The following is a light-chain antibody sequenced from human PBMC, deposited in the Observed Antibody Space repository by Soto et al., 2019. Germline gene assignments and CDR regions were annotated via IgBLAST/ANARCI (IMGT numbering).Light chain of an antibody. V-gene: IGLV1-44*01. CDR3: ATWDDSRKGV. CDR1: SSNNESPS. Sequence: QYVLTQPLSAPGTPGQRITISCYGSSSNNESPSVNWCQQVPGTAPNLLINNNNQRPSGVPARFSGAKSGASASLAISGIQSEDEATYYCATWDDSRKGVFGTGTKVTVL. J-gene: IGLJ1*01. CDR2: NNN.